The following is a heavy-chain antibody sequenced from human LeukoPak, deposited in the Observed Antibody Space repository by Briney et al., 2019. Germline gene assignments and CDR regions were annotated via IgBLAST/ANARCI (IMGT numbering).Heavy chain of an antibody. V-gene: IGHV3-21*01. CDR2: ISSSSTYI. D-gene: IGHD3-10*01. Sequence: GGSLRLSCAAYEFTFSSYAMQWVRQAPGKGLEWVSSISSSSTYIYYADSVKGRFTISRDDAKNSLYLQMNSLRAEDTAVYYCARAWGSGSYYRGSEYWGQGTLVTVSS. CDR1: EFTFSSYA. CDR3: ARAWGSGSYYRGSEY. J-gene: IGHJ4*02.